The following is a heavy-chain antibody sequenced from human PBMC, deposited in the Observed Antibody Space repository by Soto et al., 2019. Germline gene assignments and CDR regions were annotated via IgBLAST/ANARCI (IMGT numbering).Heavy chain of an antibody. V-gene: IGHV4-31*03. Sequence: PSETLSLTCTVSGCSISSGGYYWSWIRQHPGKGLEWIGYIYYSGSTYYNPSLKSRVTISVDTSKNQFSLKLSSVTAADTAVYYCARAYQGNYDYIWGSYRQFDYWGQGTLVTVSS. CDR3: ARAYQGNYDYIWGSYRQFDY. CDR1: GCSISSGGYY. D-gene: IGHD3-16*02. J-gene: IGHJ4*02. CDR2: IYYSGST.